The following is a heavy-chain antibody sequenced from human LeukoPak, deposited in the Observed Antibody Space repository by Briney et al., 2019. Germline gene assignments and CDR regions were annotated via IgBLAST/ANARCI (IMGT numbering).Heavy chain of an antibody. CDR1: GFTFSRNG. Sequence: GGSLRLSCAASGFTFSRNGMHWVRQAPGKGLVWVSRIKSDGGTNYADSVKGRFTISRDNAKKTVSLQMNSLRPEDTGVYYCARAPSEIGGYYPEYFRHWGQGTLVTVSS. V-gene: IGHV3-74*01. J-gene: IGHJ1*01. CDR3: ARAPSEIGGYYPEYFRH. D-gene: IGHD3-22*01. CDR2: IKSDGGT.